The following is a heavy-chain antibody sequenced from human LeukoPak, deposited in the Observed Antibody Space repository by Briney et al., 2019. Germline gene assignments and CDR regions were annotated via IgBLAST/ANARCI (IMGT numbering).Heavy chain of an antibody. CDR3: ARGFYESSGRFGP. CDR1: GYTFTNYD. D-gene: IGHD3-22*01. CDR2: VNPNSGKI. Sequence: ASVKVSCKASGYTFTNYDLHWVRQASGQGLEWMAWVNPNSGKIVYGEKFQGRVTVTWDTSISAAYLDLDRLSSEDTAVYYCARGFYESSGRFGPWGQGTLVTVSS. J-gene: IGHJ5*02. V-gene: IGHV1-8*01.